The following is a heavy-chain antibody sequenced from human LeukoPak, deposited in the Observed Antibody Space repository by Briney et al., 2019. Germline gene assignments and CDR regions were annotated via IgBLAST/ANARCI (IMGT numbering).Heavy chain of an antibody. D-gene: IGHD3-22*01. CDR2: IYYGGST. V-gene: IGHV4-30-2*01. CDR3: ARESHYDSSGYNYFDY. CDR1: GGSISSGAYS. J-gene: IGHJ4*02. Sequence: SETLSLTCAVSGGSISSGAYSWNWIRQPPGKGLEWIGYIYYGGSTNYNPSLKSRVTISVDRSKNQFSLKLHPVTAADTAVYYCARESHYDSSGYNYFDYWGQGTLVTVSS.